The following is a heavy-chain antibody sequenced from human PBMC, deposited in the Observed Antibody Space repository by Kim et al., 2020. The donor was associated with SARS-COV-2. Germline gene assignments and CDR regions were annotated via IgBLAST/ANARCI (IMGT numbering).Heavy chain of an antibody. CDR2: MNPNSGNT. V-gene: IGHV1-8*01. Sequence: ASVKVSCKASGYTFTSYDINWVRQATGQGLEWMGWMNPNSGNTGYAQKFQGRVTMTRNTSISTAYMELSSLRSEDTAVYYCARGRVVPAAIWWFDPWGQGTLVTVSS. D-gene: IGHD2-2*01. J-gene: IGHJ5*02. CDR3: ARGRVVPAAIWWFDP. CDR1: GYTFTSYD.